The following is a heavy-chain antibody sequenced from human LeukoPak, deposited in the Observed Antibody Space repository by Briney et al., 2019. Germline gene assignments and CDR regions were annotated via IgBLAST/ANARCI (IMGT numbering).Heavy chain of an antibody. CDR3: ARDYSNYGHYFDY. D-gene: IGHD4-11*01. Sequence: ASVKVSCKASGYTFTSYDINWVRQATGQGLEWMGWMNPNSGNTGYAQKFQGRVTMTRNTSISTAYMELSSLRSEDTAVYYCARDYSNYGHYFDYWGQGTLVTVSS. V-gene: IGHV1-8*01. J-gene: IGHJ4*02. CDR2: MNPNSGNT. CDR1: GYTFTSYD.